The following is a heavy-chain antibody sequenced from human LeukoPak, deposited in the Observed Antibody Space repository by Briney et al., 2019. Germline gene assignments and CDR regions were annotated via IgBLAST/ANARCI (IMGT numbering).Heavy chain of an antibody. D-gene: IGHD5-12*01. CDR3: AREATIEYVDY. V-gene: IGHV4-34*01. J-gene: IGHJ4*02. Sequence: SETLSLTCAVYGGSFSGYYWSWIRQPPGKGLEWIGEINHSGSTNYNPSLKSRVTISVDTSKNQFSLKLSSVTAADTAVYYCAREATIEYVDYWGQGTLVTVSS. CDR1: GGSFSGYY. CDR2: INHSGST.